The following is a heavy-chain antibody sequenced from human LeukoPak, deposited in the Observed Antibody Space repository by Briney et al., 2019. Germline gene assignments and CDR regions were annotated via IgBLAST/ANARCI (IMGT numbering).Heavy chain of an antibody. CDR3: ARMWCYDSSGSIDY. CDR2: IYGNDDK. V-gene: IGHV2-5*01. Sequence: SGPTLVNPTQTLTLTCTFSGFILSTNEVAVGWIRQPPGKALEWLALIYGNDDKRYSPSLQSRLTITKDTSKNQVVLTMTNMDPVDTATYYCARMWCYDSSGSIDYWGQGTLVTVSS. D-gene: IGHD3-22*01. J-gene: IGHJ4*02. CDR1: GFILSTNEVA.